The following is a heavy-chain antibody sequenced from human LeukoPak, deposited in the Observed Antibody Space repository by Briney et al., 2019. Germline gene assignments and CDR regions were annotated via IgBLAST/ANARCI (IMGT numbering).Heavy chain of an antibody. V-gene: IGHV4-34*01. D-gene: IGHD2-2*03. CDR1: GGSFSGYY. CDR2: INHSGST. Sequence: SETLSLTCAVYGGSFSGYYWSWIRQPPGKGLEWIGEINHSGSTNYNPSLKSRVTISVDTSKNQFSLKLSSVTAADTAVYYCARVRSGYGTMDVWTKGTTVTVSS. J-gene: IGHJ6*04. CDR3: ARVRSGYGTMDV.